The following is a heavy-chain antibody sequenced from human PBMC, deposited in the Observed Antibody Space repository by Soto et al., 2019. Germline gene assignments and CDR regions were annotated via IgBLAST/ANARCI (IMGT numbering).Heavy chain of an antibody. J-gene: IGHJ4*02. CDR1: GGSISSGGYY. Sequence: QVQLQESGPGLVKPPQTLSLTCNVSGGSISSGGYYWTWIRQRPGKGLEWIGYIFHSGSTYYNPSLKSRVTIAVDTSKNQFSLKLTSVTAADTAMYYCARAGYCTSSSCYLFECWGQGTLVTVSS. V-gene: IGHV4-31*03. CDR2: IFHSGST. CDR3: ARAGYCTSSSCYLFEC. D-gene: IGHD2-2*03.